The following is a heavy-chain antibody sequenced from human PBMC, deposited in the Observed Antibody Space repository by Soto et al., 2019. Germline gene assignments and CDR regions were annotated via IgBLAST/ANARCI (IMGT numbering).Heavy chain of an antibody. CDR2: IIPIFGTA. D-gene: IGHD3-22*01. V-gene: IGHV1-69*13. J-gene: IGHJ4*02. CDR1: GGTFSSYA. Sequence: SVKVSCKASGGTFSSYAISWVRQAPGQGLEWMGGIIPIFGTANYAQKFQGRVTITADESTGTAYMELSSLRSEDTAVYYCAREGPYYYDSSGYYDYWGQGTLVTVSP. CDR3: AREGPYYYDSSGYYDY.